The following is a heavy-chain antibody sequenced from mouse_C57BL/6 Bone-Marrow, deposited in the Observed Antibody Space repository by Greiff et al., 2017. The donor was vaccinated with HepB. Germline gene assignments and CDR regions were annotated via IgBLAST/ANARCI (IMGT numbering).Heavy chain of an antibody. Sequence: QVHVKQSGAELARPGASVKLSCKASGYTFTSYGISWVKQRTGQGLEWIGEIYPRSGNTYYNEKFKGKATLTVDKSSSTAYMELRSLTSEDSAVYYCAGPITTVVASRDYDFDYWGQGTTLTVSS. CDR2: IYPRSGNT. CDR1: GYTFTSYG. J-gene: IGHJ2*01. D-gene: IGHD1-1*01. V-gene: IGHV1-81*01. CDR3: AGPITTVVASRDYDFDY.